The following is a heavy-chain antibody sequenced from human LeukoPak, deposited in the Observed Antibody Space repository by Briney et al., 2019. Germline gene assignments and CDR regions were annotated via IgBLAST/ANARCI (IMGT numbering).Heavy chain of an antibody. Sequence: SQTLSLTCAISGDSVSSNSAAWNWIRQPPSRGLEWLGRTYYRSKWYNDYAVSVKSRITINPDTSKNQFSLQLNSVTPEDTAVYYCARGRNYYDMWFDPWGQGTLVTVSS. CDR1: GDSVSSNSAA. CDR2: TYYRSKWYN. J-gene: IGHJ5*02. D-gene: IGHD3-22*01. CDR3: ARGRNYYDMWFDP. V-gene: IGHV6-1*01.